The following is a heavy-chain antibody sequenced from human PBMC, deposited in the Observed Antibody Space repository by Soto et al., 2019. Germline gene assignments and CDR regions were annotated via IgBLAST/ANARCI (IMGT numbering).Heavy chain of an antibody. CDR1: GFTFSSYA. J-gene: IGHJ4*02. V-gene: IGHV3-23*01. CDR3: AKEPPLAYCGGDCYSL. CDR2: ISGSGGST. D-gene: IGHD2-21*02. Sequence: GGSLRPSCAASGFTFSSYAMSWVRQAPGKGLEWVSAISGSGGSTYYADSVKGRFTISRDNSKNTLYLQMNSLRAEDTAVYYCAKEPPLAYCGGDCYSLWGQGTLVTVSS.